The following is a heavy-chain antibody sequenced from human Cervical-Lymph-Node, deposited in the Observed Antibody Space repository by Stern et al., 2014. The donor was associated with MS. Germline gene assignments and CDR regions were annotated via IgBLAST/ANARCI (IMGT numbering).Heavy chain of an antibody. CDR1: GGTFSSYA. V-gene: IGHV1-69*01. CDR2: IIPIFGTA. D-gene: IGHD2-2*01. CDR3: ARVGGYCSSTSCYADY. J-gene: IGHJ4*02. Sequence: VQLEESGAEVKKPGSSVKVSCKASGGTFSSYAISWVRQAPGQGLEWMGGIIPIFGTANYAQKVQGRVTITADESTSTAYMELSSLRSEDTAVYYCARVGGYCSSTSCYADYWGQGTLVTVSS.